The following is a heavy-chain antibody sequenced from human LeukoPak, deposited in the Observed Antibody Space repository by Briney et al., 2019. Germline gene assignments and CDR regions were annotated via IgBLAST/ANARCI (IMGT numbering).Heavy chain of an antibody. D-gene: IGHD6-19*01. Sequence: PGGSLRLSCAASGSTFSSYAMSWVRQAPGKGLEWVANIKQDGSEKYYVDSVKGRFTISRDNAKNSLYLQMNSLRAEDTAVYYCARISSGWVYFDYWGQGTLVTVSS. CDR1: GSTFSSYA. CDR2: IKQDGSEK. J-gene: IGHJ4*02. V-gene: IGHV3-7*01. CDR3: ARISSGWVYFDY.